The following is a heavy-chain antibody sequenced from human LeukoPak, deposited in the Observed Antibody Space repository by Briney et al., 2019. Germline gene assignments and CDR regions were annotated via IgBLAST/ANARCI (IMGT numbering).Heavy chain of an antibody. CDR1: GFTFSSYA. J-gene: IGHJ4*02. CDR2: ISGSGGST. D-gene: IGHD3-9*01. V-gene: IGHV3-23*01. CDR3: TTSYYDILTGYYIDY. Sequence: PGGSLRLSCAASGFTFSSYAMSWVRQAPGKGLEWVSAISGSGGSTYYADSVKGRFTISRDDSKNTPYLQMNSLKTEDTAVYYCTTSYYDILTGYYIDYWGQGTLVTVSS.